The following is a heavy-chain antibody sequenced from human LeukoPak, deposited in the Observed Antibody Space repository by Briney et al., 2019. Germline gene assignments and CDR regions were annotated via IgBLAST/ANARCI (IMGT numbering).Heavy chain of an antibody. CDR2: ISYDGSNK. V-gene: IGHV3-30-3*01. D-gene: IGHD3-16*01. Sequence: PGRSLRLFCAASGFTFSSYAMHWVRQAPGKGLEWVAVISYDGSNKYYADSVKGRFTISRDNSKNTLYLQMNSLRAEDTAVYYCARDVLRGGYFDYWGQGTLVTVSS. CDR1: GFTFSSYA. CDR3: ARDVLRGGYFDY. J-gene: IGHJ4*02.